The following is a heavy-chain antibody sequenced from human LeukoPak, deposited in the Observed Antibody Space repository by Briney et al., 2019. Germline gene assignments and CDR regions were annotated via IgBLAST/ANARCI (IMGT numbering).Heavy chain of an antibody. CDR3: ARGSPVTQDDAFDI. CDR1: GGSITSGGYS. J-gene: IGHJ3*02. V-gene: IGHV4-30-2*01. CDR2: IYHSGST. D-gene: IGHD5-18*01. Sequence: SETLSLTCAVSGGSITSGGYSWSWIRQPPGKGLEWIGYIYHSGSTYYNPSLKSRVTISVDRSKNQFSLKLSSVTAADTAVYYCARGSPVTQDDAFDIWGQGTMVTVSS.